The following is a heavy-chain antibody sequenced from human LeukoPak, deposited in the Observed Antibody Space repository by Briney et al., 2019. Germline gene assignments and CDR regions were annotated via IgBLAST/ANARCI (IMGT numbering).Heavy chain of an antibody. J-gene: IGHJ4*02. Sequence: GGSLRLSCAASGITVSTNYMSWVRQAPGKGLEWVSIIYSGGATFYADSVKGRFTISRENSRNTLWLQMNSLRAEDTAVYYCAREGATHVDYWGQGTLVTVSS. CDR3: AREGATHVDY. V-gene: IGHV3-66*01. CDR1: GITVSTNY. D-gene: IGHD1-26*01. CDR2: IYSGGAT.